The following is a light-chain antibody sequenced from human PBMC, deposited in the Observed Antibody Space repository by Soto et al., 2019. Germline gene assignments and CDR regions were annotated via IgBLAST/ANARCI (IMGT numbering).Light chain of an antibody. V-gene: IGKV3-11*01. Sequence: EIVLTQSPAILSMSPGERATLSCRASQSVSSYFAWYQQKPGQAPRLLIYDASNRATGVPARFSGSGSGTDFTLTISSLEPEYVAVDYCQQRRYFPVTCGQGTNV. J-gene: IGKJ1*01. CDR2: DAS. CDR1: QSVSSY. CDR3: QQRRYFPVT.